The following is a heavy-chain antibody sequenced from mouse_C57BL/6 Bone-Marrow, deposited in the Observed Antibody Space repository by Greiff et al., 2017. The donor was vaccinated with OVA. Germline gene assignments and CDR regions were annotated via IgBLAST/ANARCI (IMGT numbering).Heavy chain of an antibody. CDR2: ISSGSSTI. J-gene: IGHJ4*01. CDR3: ARRDYSNYAMDY. D-gene: IGHD2-5*01. V-gene: IGHV5-17*01. CDR1: GFTFSDYG. Sequence: EVKLMESGGGLVKPGGSLKLSCAASGFTFSDYGMHWVRQAPEKGLEWVAYISSGSSTIYYADTVKGRFTISRDNAKYTLFLQMTSLRSEDTAMYYCARRDYSNYAMDYWGQGTSVTVSS.